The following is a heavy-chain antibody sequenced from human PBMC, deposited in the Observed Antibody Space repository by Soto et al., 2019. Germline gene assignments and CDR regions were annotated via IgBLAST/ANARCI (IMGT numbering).Heavy chain of an antibody. CDR2: IKSKTDGGTT. D-gene: IGHD3-3*01. CDR3: TTDNNYDFWSGYYRPRSKMDV. CDR1: GFTFSNAW. Sequence: GGSLRLSCAASGFTFSNAWMSWVRQAPGKGLEWVGRIKSKTDGGTTDYAAPVKGRFTISRDDSKNTLYLQMNSLKTEDTAVYYCTTDNNYDFWSGYYRPRSKMDVWGQGTTVTVSS. V-gene: IGHV3-15*01. J-gene: IGHJ6*02.